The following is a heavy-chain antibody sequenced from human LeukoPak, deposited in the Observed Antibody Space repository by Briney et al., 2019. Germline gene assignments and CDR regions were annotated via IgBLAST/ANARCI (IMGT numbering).Heavy chain of an antibody. CDR3: ARDYYGSGSYD. CDR2: ISSSGST. V-gene: IGHV4-59*12. D-gene: IGHD3-10*01. CDR1: GGSITSYY. J-gene: IGHJ4*02. Sequence: SETLSPTCSVSGGSITSYYWSWIRQPPGKGLEWIGYISSSGSTYYNPSLKSRVTISVDTSKNQFSLKLSSVTAADTAVYYCARDYYGSGSYDWGQGTLVTVSS.